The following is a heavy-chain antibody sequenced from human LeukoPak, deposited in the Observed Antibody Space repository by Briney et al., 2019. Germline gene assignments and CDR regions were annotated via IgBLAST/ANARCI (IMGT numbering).Heavy chain of an antibody. V-gene: IGHV5-51*01. J-gene: IGHJ2*01. CDR1: GYSFTSYW. CDR3: ARRYYYGSGSYQGRVNWYFDL. D-gene: IGHD3-10*01. CDR2: IYPGDSDT. Sequence: GESLKISCKGSGYSFTSYWIGWVRQMPGKGLEWMGIIYPGDSDTRYSPSFQGQVTISADKSISTAYLQWSSLKASDTAMYYCARRYYYGSGSYQGRVNWYFDLWGRGTLVTVSS.